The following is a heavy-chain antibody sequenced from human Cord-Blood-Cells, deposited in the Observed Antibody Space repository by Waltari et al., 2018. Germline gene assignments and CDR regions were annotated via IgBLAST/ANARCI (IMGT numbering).Heavy chain of an antibody. D-gene: IGHD3-22*01. CDR3: ASPIYDSSGYYFDY. J-gene: IGHJ4*02. Sequence: QLQLQESGPGLVKPSETLSLTCTVSGGSISSSSYYWGWIREPPGKGLEWSGSIYYSGSTYYNPSLKSRVTISVDTSKNQFSLKLSSVTAADTAVYYCASPIYDSSGYYFDYWGQGTLVTVSS. CDR1: GGSISSSSYY. CDR2: IYYSGST. V-gene: IGHV4-39*01.